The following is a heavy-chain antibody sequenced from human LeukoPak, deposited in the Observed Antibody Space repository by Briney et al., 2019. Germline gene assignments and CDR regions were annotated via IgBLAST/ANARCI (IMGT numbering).Heavy chain of an antibody. J-gene: IGHJ4*02. CDR1: GYTFTDYY. D-gene: IGHD3-16*02. V-gene: IGHV1-2*02. CDR3: ARGPYDNIWGTYRPVDY. CDR2: INPNSGGT. Sequence: ASVKVSCKASGYTFTDYYMHWVRQAPGQGLEWMGWINPNSGGTNYAQKFQGRVTMTRDTSISTAYMGLSRLRSDDTAIYYCARGPYDNIWGTYRPVDYWGQGTLVTVSS.